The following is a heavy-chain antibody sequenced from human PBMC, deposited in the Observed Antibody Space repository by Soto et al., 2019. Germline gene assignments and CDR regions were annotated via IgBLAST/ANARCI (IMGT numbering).Heavy chain of an antibody. Sequence: ASVKVSCKASGYTFTSYDINWVRQATGQGLEWMGWMNPNSGNTGYAQKFQGRVTMTRTTSISTAYMELSSLRSEDTAVYYCAREVPRTNSSSSTSTDYWGQGTLVTVSS. D-gene: IGHD6-6*01. J-gene: IGHJ4*02. V-gene: IGHV1-8*01. CDR2: MNPNSGNT. CDR1: GYTFTSYD. CDR3: AREVPRTNSSSSTSTDY.